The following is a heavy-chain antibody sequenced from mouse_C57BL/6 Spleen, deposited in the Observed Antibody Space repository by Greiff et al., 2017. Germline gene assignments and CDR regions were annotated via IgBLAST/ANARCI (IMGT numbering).Heavy chain of an antibody. CDR1: GYTFTSYW. CDR3: ARMGVTTGFAY. J-gene: IGHJ3*01. Sequence: QVQLQQPGAELVMPGASVKLSCKASGYTFTSYWMHWVKQRPGQGLEWIGEIDPSDSYTNYNQKFKGKSTLTVTKSSSTAYMQLSSLTSEDSAVYYCARMGVTTGFAYWGQGTLVTVSA. D-gene: IGHD2-2*01. V-gene: IGHV1-69*01. CDR2: IDPSDSYT.